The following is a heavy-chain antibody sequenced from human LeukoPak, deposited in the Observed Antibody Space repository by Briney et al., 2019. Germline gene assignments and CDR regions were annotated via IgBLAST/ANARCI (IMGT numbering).Heavy chain of an antibody. J-gene: IGHJ3*02. CDR1: GFTFSTFA. D-gene: IGHD2-15*01. V-gene: IGHV3-21*01. Sequence: PGGSLRLSCVASGFTFSTFAMIWVRQAPGKGLEWVSSISSSSSYIYYADSVKGRFTISRDNAKNSLYLQMNSLRAEDTAVYYCARDLACSGGSCYSADAFDIWGQGTMVTVSS. CDR2: ISSSSSYI. CDR3: ARDLACSGGSCYSADAFDI.